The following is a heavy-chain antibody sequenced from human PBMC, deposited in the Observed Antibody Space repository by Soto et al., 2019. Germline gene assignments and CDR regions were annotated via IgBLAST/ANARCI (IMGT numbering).Heavy chain of an antibody. CDR3: ARGYHYGDYGSDY. CDR2: ISSSSSYI. J-gene: IGHJ4*02. Sequence: EVQLVESGGGLVKPGGSLRLSCAASGFTFSSYSMNWVRQAPGKGLEWVSSISSSSSYIYYADSVKGRFTISRDNAKNSLYLQMNSLRAEDTAVYYCARGYHYGDYGSDYWGQGTLVTDSS. CDR1: GFTFSSYS. V-gene: IGHV3-21*01. D-gene: IGHD4-17*01.